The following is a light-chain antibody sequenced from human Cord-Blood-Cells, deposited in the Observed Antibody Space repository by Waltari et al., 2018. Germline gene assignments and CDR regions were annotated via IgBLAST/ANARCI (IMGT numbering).Light chain of an antibody. Sequence: ERVMTQSPATLSVSPGERATLPCRASQSVSSNLAWYQQKPGQAPRLLIYGASTRATGIPARFSGSGSGTEFTLTISSLQSEDFAVYYCQQYNNWPPYTFGQGTKLEIK. V-gene: IGKV3-15*01. CDR1: QSVSSN. J-gene: IGKJ2*01. CDR3: QQYNNWPPYT. CDR2: GAS.